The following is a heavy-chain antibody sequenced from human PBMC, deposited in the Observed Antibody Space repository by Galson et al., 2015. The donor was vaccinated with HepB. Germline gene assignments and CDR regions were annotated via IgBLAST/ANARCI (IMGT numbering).Heavy chain of an antibody. CDR3: ARGYYDSVGVLMNWFDP. CDR2: IYYSGST. J-gene: IGHJ5*02. Sequence: ETLSLTCTVSGGSISSSSYYWGWIRQPPGKGLEWIGSIYYSGSTYYNPSLKSRVTISVDTSKNQFSLKLSSVTAADTAVYYCARGYYDSVGVLMNWFDPWGQGTLVTVSS. V-gene: IGHV4-39*07. CDR1: GGSISSSSYY. D-gene: IGHD3-10*01.